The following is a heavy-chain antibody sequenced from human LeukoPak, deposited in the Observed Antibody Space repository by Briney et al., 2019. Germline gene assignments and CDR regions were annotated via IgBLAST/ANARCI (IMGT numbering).Heavy chain of an antibody. J-gene: IGHJ4*02. Sequence: LPGGSLRLSCAASGFTFSSYAMSWVRQAPGKGLEWVSAISGSGGSTYYADSVKGRFTISRDNSKNTLYLQMNSLRAEDTAVYYCARASSIAVAAFDYWGQGTLVTVSS. CDR3: ARASSIAVAAFDY. CDR1: GFTFSSYA. CDR2: ISGSGGST. V-gene: IGHV3-23*01. D-gene: IGHD6-19*01.